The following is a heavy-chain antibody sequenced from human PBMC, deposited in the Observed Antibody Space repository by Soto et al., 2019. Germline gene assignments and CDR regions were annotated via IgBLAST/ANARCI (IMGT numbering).Heavy chain of an antibody. Sequence: EVQLLESGGGLVQPGGSLRLSCAASGFTFSSYAMSWVRQAPGKWLDWFSAISCSGGSTYHADSVKRRLTISRDNSKNTQYLQLNSLRAEDTAVYYCANVGTSRQAIDYSSSFRFFSAWGQGTLVTVSS. CDR2: ISCSGGST. D-gene: IGHD6-6*01. CDR1: GFTFSSYA. CDR3: ANVGTSRQAIDYSSSFRFFSA. V-gene: IGHV3-23*01. J-gene: IGHJ5*02.